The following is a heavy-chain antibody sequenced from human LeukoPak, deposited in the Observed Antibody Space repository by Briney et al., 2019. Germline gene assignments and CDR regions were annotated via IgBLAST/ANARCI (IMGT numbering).Heavy chain of an antibody. D-gene: IGHD2-8*01. Sequence: SETLSLTCAVYGGSFSGYYWSWIRQPPGKGLEWIGEINHSGSTNYNPSLKSRVTISVDTSKNQFSLKLSSVTAADTAVYYCARRRKMVCAMGEDYWGQGTLVTVSS. J-gene: IGHJ4*02. V-gene: IGHV4-34*01. CDR1: GGSFSGYY. CDR2: INHSGST. CDR3: ARRRKMVCAMGEDY.